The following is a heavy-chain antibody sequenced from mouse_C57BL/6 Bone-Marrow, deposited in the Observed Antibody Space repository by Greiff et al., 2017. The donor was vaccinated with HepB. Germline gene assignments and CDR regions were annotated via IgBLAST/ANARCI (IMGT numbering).Heavy chain of an antibody. CDR1: GYTFTSYW. V-gene: IGHV1-55*01. D-gene: IGHD1-1*01. CDR3: ARSHYYGSSGFAY. CDR2: IYPGSGST. J-gene: IGHJ3*01. Sequence: QVHVKQSGAELVKPGASVKMSCKASGYTFTSYWITWVKQRPGQGLEWIGDIYPGSGSTNYNEKFKIKATLTVDTSSSTAYMQLSSLTSEDSAVYYCARSHYYGSSGFAYWGQGTLVTVAA.